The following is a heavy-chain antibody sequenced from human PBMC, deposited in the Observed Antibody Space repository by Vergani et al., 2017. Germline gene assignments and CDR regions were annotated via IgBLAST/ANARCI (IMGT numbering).Heavy chain of an antibody. V-gene: IGHV1-69*12. CDR3: ASDSWQYYDILTGYLALDY. D-gene: IGHD3-9*01. CDR2: IIPIFGTA. J-gene: IGHJ4*02. CDR1: GGTFSSYA. Sequence: QVQLVQSGAEVKKPGSSVKVSCKASGGTFSSYAISWVRQAPGQGLEWMGGIIPIFGTANYAQKFQGRVTITADESTSTAYMELSSLRSEDTAVYYCASDSWQYYDILTGYLALDYWGQGTLVTVSS.